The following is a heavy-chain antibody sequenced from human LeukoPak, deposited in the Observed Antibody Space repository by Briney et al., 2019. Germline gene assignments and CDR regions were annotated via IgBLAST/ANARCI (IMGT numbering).Heavy chain of an antibody. CDR1: GYTFTGYY. D-gene: IGHD2-2*01. J-gene: IGHJ4*02. CDR2: INPNSGGT. CDR3: ASPVAPYCSSTSCPLSY. Sequence: GASVKVSCKASGYTFTGYYMHWVRPAPGQGLEWMGWINPNSGGTNYAQKFQGRVTMTRDTSISTAYMELSRLRSDDTAVYYCASPVAPYCSSTSCPLSYWGQGTLVTVSS. V-gene: IGHV1-2*02.